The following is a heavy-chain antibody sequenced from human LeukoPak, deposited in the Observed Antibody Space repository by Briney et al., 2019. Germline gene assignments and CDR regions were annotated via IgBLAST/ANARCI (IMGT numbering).Heavy chain of an antibody. J-gene: IGHJ6*02. CDR1: GYTLTELS. CDR2: FDPEDGET. Sequence: GASVKVSCKVSGYTLTELSMHWVRQAPGKGLEWMGGFDPEDGETIYAQKFQGRVTMTEDTSTDTAYMELSSLRSEDTAVYYCASKGATIGYYYYGMDVWGQGTTVTVSS. V-gene: IGHV1-24*01. D-gene: IGHD1-26*01. CDR3: ASKGATIGYYYYGMDV.